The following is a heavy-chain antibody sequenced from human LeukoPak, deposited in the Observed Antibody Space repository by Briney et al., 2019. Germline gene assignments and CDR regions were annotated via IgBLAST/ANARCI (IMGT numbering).Heavy chain of an antibody. CDR1: GYTFTGYY. CDR2: INPNSGGT. CDR3: ASLVRDCSSTSCSAVDY. J-gene: IGHJ4*02. D-gene: IGHD2-2*01. V-gene: IGHV1-2*06. Sequence: ASVKVSCKASGYTFTGYYMHWVRQAPGQGLEWMGRINPNSGGTNYAQKLQGRVTMTRDTSISTAYMELSRLRSDDTAVYYCASLVRDCSSTSCSAVDYWGQGTLVTVSS.